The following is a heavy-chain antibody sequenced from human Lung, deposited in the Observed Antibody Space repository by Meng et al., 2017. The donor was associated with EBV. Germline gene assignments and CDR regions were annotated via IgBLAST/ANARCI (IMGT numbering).Heavy chain of an antibody. J-gene: IGHJ4*02. D-gene: IGHD5-24*01. CDR1: GGSISSSYW. Sequence: QRQGPGPGRVKPSGTLALTCVVSGGSISSSYWWTWVRQSPGKGLEWIGEMYHSGTTNYNPSLKSRVTISMGKSNNQLSLKLNSVTAADTAVYYCATQESRDGHNPYWGQGTLVTVSS. V-gene: IGHV4-4*02. CDR3: ATQESRDGHNPY. CDR2: MYHSGTT.